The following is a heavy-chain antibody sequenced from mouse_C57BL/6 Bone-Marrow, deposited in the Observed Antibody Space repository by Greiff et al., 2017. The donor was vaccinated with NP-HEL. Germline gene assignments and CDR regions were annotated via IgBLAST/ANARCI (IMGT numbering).Heavy chain of an antibody. CDR1: GYSFTGYF. D-gene: IGHD3-1*01. Sequence: VQLKESGPELVKPGDSVKISCKASGYSFTGYFMNWVMQSHGKSLEWIGRINPYNGDTFYNQKFKGKATLTVDKSSSTAHMELRSLTSEDSAVYYCARRRGGYDGRDYFDYWGQGTTLTVSS. CDR3: ARRRGGYDGRDYFDY. CDR2: INPYNGDT. V-gene: IGHV1-20*01. J-gene: IGHJ2*01.